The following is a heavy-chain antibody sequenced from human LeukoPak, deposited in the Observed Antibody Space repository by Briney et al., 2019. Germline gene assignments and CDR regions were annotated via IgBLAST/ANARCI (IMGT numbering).Heavy chain of an antibody. Sequence: GGSLRLSCAASGFTFNDYGMGWVRQAPGKGLEWVSGLNWNGGSTGYADSVKGRFTICRDNSKNTLYLQMNSLRAEDTAVYYCAKGVGYCSGGSCQQFDYWGQGTLVTVSS. CDR2: LNWNGGST. D-gene: IGHD2-15*01. CDR3: AKGVGYCSGGSCQQFDY. J-gene: IGHJ4*02. CDR1: GFTFNDYG. V-gene: IGHV3-20*04.